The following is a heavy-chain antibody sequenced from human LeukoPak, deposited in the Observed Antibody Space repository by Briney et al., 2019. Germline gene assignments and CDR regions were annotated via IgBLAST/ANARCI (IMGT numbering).Heavy chain of an antibody. J-gene: IGHJ5*02. CDR3: MRSDYGGLVDP. CDR2: ISGSGGST. CDR1: GFPLRTYV. D-gene: IGHD4-17*01. Sequence: GGSLRLSCAASGFPLRTYVMTWVPQAAGKGLEWVSTISGSGGSTYYADSVKGRFTISRDNSKNTLYLEMNSLRVDDTATYFCMRSDYGGLVDPWGQGTLVTVSS. V-gene: IGHV3-23*01.